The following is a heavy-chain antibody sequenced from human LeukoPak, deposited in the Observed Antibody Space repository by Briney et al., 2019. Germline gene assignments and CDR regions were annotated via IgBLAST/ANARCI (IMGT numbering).Heavy chain of an antibody. CDR3: ARTQPFGYSYGPYFDY. J-gene: IGHJ4*02. Sequence: PSETLSLTCTVSGGSISGYYWSWIRQPPGKGLEWLGYIYYNGNTDYNPSLKSRVTISVDTSKNQFSLKVNSVTAADTAVYYCARTQPFGYSYGPYFDYWGQGTLVTVSS. CDR1: GGSISGYY. CDR2: IYYNGNT. D-gene: IGHD5-18*01. V-gene: IGHV4-59*08.